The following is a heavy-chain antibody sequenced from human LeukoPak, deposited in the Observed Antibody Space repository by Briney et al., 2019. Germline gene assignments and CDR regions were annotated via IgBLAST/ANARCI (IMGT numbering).Heavy chain of an antibody. D-gene: IGHD1-26*01. CDR3: ANSRGSYFTFDY. V-gene: IGHV3-7*01. J-gene: IGHJ4*02. Sequence: GGSLRLSCAASGFTFSSYWMSWVRQAPGKGLEWVANIKQDGSEKYYVDSVKGRFTISRDNSKNTLYLQMNSLRAEDTAVYYCANSRGSYFTFDYWGQGTLVTVSS. CDR1: GFTFSSYW. CDR2: IKQDGSEK.